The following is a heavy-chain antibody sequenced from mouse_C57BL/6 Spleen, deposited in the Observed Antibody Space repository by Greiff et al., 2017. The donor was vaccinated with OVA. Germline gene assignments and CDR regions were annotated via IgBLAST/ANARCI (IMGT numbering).Heavy chain of an antibody. J-gene: IGHJ2*01. D-gene: IGHD2-2*01. CDR3: AREGYDGGYLDD. CDR2: ISYSGST. V-gene: IGHV3-1*01. Sequence: EVKLKESGPGMVKPSQSLSLTCTVTGYSITSGYDWHWIRHFPGNKLEWMGYISYSGSTNYNPSLKSRLSITHDTAKNHFFLKLKSVTTEDTATYYCAREGYDGGYLDDWGQGTTLTVSS. CDR1: GYSITSGYD.